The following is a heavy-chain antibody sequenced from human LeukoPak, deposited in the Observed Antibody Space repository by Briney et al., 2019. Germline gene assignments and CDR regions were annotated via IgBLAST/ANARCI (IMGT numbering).Heavy chain of an antibody. D-gene: IGHD2-2*01. V-gene: IGHV4-61*02. CDR2: IYTSGST. Sequence: SQTLSLTCTVSGGSISSGSYYWSWIRQPAGKGLEWIGRIYTSGSTNYNPSLKSRVTISVDTSKNQFSLKLSSVTAADTAVYYCARVPTAILVLDYWGQGTLVTVSS. CDR1: GGSISSGSYY. J-gene: IGHJ4*02. CDR3: ARVPTAILVLDY.